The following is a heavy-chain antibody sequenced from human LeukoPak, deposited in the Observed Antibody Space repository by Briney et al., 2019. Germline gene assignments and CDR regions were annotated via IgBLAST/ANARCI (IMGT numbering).Heavy chain of an antibody. D-gene: IGHD2-2*02. CDR3: ARVPSHGYCSSTSCYTKNEYYFDY. V-gene: IGHV4-31*03. J-gene: IGHJ4*02. CDR1: GGSISSGGYY. Sequence: SETLSLTCTVSGGSISSGGYYWSWIRQHPGKGLEWIGYIYYSGSTYYNPSLKSRVTISVDTSKNQFSLKLSSVTAADTAVYYCARVPSHGYCSSTSCYTKNEYYFDYWGQGTLVTVPS. CDR2: IYYSGST.